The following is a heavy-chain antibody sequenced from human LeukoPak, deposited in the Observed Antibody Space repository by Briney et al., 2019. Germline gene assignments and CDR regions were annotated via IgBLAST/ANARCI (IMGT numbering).Heavy chain of an antibody. CDR3: TRRLAS. CDR2: ISPDTTTT. J-gene: IGHJ4*02. CDR1: GFTFSSYW. Sequence: GGSLRLSCAASGFTFSSYWMSWVRQAPGKGLEWVSYISPDTTTTYYADSVKGRFTISRDNAKNSLYLQMNSLRAEDTALYYCTRRLASWGQGTLVTVSS. V-gene: IGHV3-48*01.